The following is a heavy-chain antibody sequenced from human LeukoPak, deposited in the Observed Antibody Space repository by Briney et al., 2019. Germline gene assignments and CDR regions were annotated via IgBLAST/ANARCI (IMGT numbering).Heavy chain of an antibody. D-gene: IGHD4-23*01. V-gene: IGHV3-53*01. CDR2: IYGGGAT. Sequence: PGGSLRLSCAASGFTVSSNYMNWVRRAPGKGLEWVSIIYGGGATYYADSVKGRFTISRDTSKNMLYLQMNSLRAEDTAVYYCARDYAGTTMISPGAFDIWGQGTMVTVSS. CDR1: GFTVSSNY. CDR3: ARDYAGTTMISPGAFDI. J-gene: IGHJ3*02.